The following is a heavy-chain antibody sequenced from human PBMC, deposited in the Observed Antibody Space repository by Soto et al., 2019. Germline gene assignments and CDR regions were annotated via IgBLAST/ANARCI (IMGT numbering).Heavy chain of an antibody. CDR3: SIGHARVAH. V-gene: IGHV4-34*01. CDR2: INHSGFT. CDR1: GGSFTGYY. Sequence: QLQLHQSGAGLLKPSETLSLTCDVSGGSFTGYYWSWIRQPPGKGLEWIGEINHSGFTNYNPSLTGRVTISLDTSKSQFSLKLKSLTAADTAFYFCSIGHARVAHWGQGPLVTVSS. J-gene: IGHJ4*02.